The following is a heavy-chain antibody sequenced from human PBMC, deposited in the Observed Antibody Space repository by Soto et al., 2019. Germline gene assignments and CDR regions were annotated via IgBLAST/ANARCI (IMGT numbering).Heavy chain of an antibody. J-gene: IGHJ4*02. CDR2: IYYSGST. Sequence: QVQLQESGPGLVKPSQTLSLTCTVSGGSISSGGYYCSWIRQHPGKCLECIGYIYYSGSTYYNPSLKSRVTISVDTSKNQFSLKLSSVTAADTAVYYCARGRTSSPTPGDYWGQGTLVTVSS. D-gene: IGHD2-2*01. V-gene: IGHV4-31*03. CDR3: ARGRTSSPTPGDY. CDR1: GGSISSGGYY.